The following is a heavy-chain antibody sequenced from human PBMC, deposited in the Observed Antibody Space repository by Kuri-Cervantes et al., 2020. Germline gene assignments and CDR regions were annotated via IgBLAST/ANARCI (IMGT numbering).Heavy chain of an antibody. J-gene: IGHJ4*02. CDR2: ISYDGSNK. CDR3: ARKGVVVAAFDY. D-gene: IGHD2-15*01. V-gene: IGHV3-30*03. Sequence: GESLKISCAASGFTFSSYGMHWVRQAPGKGLEWVAVISYDGSNKYYADSVKGRFTISRDNSKNTLYLQMNSLRAEDTAVYYCARKGVVVAAFDYWGQGTLVTVSS. CDR1: GFTFSSYG.